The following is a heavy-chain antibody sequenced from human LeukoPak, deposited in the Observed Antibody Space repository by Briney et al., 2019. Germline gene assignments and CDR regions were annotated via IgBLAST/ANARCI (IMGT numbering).Heavy chain of an antibody. J-gene: IGHJ4*02. CDR3: ARGGTFYWNPRY. CDR1: GFTVSSHY. Sequence: GGSLRLSCSASGFTVSSHYMSWVRPAPGQGLEWVSLLYTDGTTKYADSAKGRFTISRDDSKNTLYLQMNSLRAEDTAVYYCARGGTFYWNPRYWGQGTLVTVSS. CDR2: LYTDGTT. D-gene: IGHD1-1*01. V-gene: IGHV3-53*01.